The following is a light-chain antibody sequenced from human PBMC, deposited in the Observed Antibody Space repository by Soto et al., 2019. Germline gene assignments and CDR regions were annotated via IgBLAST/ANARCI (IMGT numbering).Light chain of an antibody. Sequence: DIQMIQSPSTLSASVGDRVTITCRASQSISRWLAWYQQKPGKAPNLLIHDGFSLESGVPSRFSGSGSGTEFTLTITSLQPDDFATYYCQQYHTSWTFGQGTKVDIK. CDR2: DGF. J-gene: IGKJ1*01. V-gene: IGKV1-5*01. CDR1: QSISRW. CDR3: QQYHTSWT.